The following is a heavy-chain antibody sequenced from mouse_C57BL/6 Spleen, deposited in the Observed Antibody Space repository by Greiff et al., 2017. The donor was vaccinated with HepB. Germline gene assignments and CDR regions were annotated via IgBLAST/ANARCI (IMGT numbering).Heavy chain of an antibody. CDR3: ARGRLLPYFDY. D-gene: IGHD2-3*01. CDR2: IYPGDGDT. CDR1: GYAFSSSW. V-gene: IGHV1-82*01. J-gene: IGHJ2*01. Sequence: QVQLKESGPELVKPGASVKISCKASGYAFSSSWMNWVKQRPGKGLEWIGRIYPGDGDTNYNGKFKGKATLTAAKSSSTAYMQLSSLTAEDSAVYFCARGRLLPYFDYWGQGTTLTVSS.